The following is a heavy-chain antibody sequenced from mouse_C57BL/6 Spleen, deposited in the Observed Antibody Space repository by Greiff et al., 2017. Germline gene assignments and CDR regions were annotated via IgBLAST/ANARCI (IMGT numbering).Heavy chain of an antibody. CDR2: IDPSDSYT. D-gene: IGHD1-1*01. CDR3: ASYYYGSSYVDWYFDV. J-gene: IGHJ1*03. CDR1: GYTFTSYW. V-gene: IGHV1-50*01. Sequence: QVQLQQSGAELVKPGASVKLSCKASGYTFTSYWMQWVKQRPGQGLEWIGEIDPSDSYTNYNQKFKGKATLTVDTSSSTAYMQLSSLTSEDSAVYYCASYYYGSSYVDWYFDVWGTGTTVTVSS.